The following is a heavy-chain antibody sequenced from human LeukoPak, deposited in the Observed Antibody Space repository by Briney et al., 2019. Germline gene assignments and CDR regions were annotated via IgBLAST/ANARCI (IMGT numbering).Heavy chain of an antibody. V-gene: IGHV1-18*01. Sequence: ASVKVSCKASGYTFTHYGISWVRQAPGQGLEWMGWSSAYNGRTNYAQKFQGRVTMTTDTSTITAYMELRSLTSDDTAMYYCARGLLTFGGVIGGPQALEYFQHWGQGTLVTVSS. J-gene: IGHJ1*01. CDR3: ARGLLTFGGVIGGPQALEYFQH. CDR2: SSAYNGRT. CDR1: GYTFTHYG. D-gene: IGHD3-16*02.